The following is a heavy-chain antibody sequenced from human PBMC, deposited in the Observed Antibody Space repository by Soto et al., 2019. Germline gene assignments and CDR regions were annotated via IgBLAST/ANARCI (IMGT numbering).Heavy chain of an antibody. D-gene: IGHD3-9*01. Sequence: QVQLVQSGAEVKKPGASVKVSCKASGYTFTSYGISWVRQAPGQGLEWMGWISAYNGNTNYAQKLQGRVTMTTDTSTSTDYMELRSLRSDDTAVYYCARGLRYFDWFPTDPSDYYYGMDVWGQGTTVTVSS. J-gene: IGHJ6*02. CDR1: GYTFTSYG. V-gene: IGHV1-18*01. CDR2: ISAYNGNT. CDR3: ARGLRYFDWFPTDPSDYYYGMDV.